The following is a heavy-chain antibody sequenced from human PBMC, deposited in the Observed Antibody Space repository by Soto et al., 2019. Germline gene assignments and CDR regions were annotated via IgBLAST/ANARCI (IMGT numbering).Heavy chain of an antibody. CDR1: RGSITDYY. D-gene: IGHD3-10*01. V-gene: IGHV4-59*12. J-gene: IGHJ4*02. CDR2: IYYSGST. CDR3: ARDRGFVPYYFDY. Sequence: SETLSLTCPVSRGSITDYYWSWIRQPPGKGLEWIGYIYYSGSTNYNPSLKSRVTISVDTSKNQFSLKLSSVTAADTAVYYCARDRGFVPYYFDYWGQGTLVTVSS.